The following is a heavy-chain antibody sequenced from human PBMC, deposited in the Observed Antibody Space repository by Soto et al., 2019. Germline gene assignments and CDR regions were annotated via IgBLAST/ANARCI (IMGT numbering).Heavy chain of an antibody. CDR2: IYYSGST. V-gene: IGHV4-59*01. D-gene: IGHD5-18*01. J-gene: IGHJ4*02. CDR3: ARVGSLGEYSYVNPFYDY. Sequence: ASETLSLTCTVSGGSISSYYWSWIRQPPGKGLEWIGYIYYSGSTNYNPSLKSRVTISVDTSKNQFSLKLSSVTAADTAVYYCARVGSLGEYSYVNPFYDYWGQGTLVTVSS. CDR1: GGSISSYY.